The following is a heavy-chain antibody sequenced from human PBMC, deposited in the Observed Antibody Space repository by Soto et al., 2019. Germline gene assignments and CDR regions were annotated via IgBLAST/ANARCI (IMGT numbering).Heavy chain of an antibody. CDR1: GGTLSRYA. CDR2: IIPIFGTA. V-gene: IGHV1-69*13. J-gene: IGHJ6*02. Sequence: SVKVSCKASGGTLSRYAISWVRQAPGQGLEWMGGIIPIFGTANYAQKFQGRVTITADESTSTTYMELSSLRSEDTAVYYCARGADIVLVPAARAYGMDVWGRGTTVTVSS. CDR3: ARGADIVLVPAARAYGMDV. D-gene: IGHD2-2*01.